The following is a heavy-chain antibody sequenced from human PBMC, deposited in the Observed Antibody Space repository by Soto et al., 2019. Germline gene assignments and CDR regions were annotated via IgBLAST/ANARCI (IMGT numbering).Heavy chain of an antibody. CDR1: GFTFSSYA. V-gene: IGHV3-30-3*01. D-gene: IGHD2-21*01. J-gene: IGHJ4*02. CDR3: ARGSLFLFDY. CDR2: ISYDGSNK. Sequence: QVQLVESGGGVVQPGRSLRLSCAASGFTFSSYAMHWVRQAPGKGLEWVAVISYDGSNKYYADSVKGRFTISRDNSKNTLYLQMNSLRAEDTAVYYCARGSLFLFDYWGQGTLVTVSS.